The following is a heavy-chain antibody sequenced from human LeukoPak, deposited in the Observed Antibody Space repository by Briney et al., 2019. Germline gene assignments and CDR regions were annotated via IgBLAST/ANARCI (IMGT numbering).Heavy chain of an antibody. D-gene: IGHD7-27*01. CDR1: RFTFSNYA. CDR2: IRDSAYRT. J-gene: IGHJ4*02. V-gene: IGHV3-23*01. CDR3: AKDGNWARFED. Sequence: GGSLRLSCAASRFTFSNYAMSWVRQAPGKGLEWVSSIRDSAYRTYYADSVKGRFTISRDNSKNMVWLQINSPTAEDTATYYCAKDGNWARFEDWGQGTLVTVSS.